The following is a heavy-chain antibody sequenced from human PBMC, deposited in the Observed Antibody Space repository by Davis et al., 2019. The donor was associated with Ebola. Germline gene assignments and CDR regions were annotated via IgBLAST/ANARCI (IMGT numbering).Heavy chain of an antibody. Sequence: GESLKISCKGYGYTFTSNWIVWVRQMPGRGLEWMGDIYPSDSDTKYSPSFQGHVTFSVDKSTTTAYLQWGSLKASDTATYYCARLGTRSFDYWGQGTVVTVSS. CDR2: IYPSDSDT. J-gene: IGHJ4*02. D-gene: IGHD2-2*01. CDR3: ARLGTRSFDY. V-gene: IGHV5-51*01. CDR1: GYTFTSNW.